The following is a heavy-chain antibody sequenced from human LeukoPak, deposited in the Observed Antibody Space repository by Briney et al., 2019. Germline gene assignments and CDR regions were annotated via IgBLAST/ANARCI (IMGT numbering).Heavy chain of an antibody. CDR3: AREAHSGGSAFDY. D-gene: IGHD2-15*01. V-gene: IGHV3-7*01. CDR1: GFTFSSYW. Sequence: GGSLRLSCAASGFTFSSYWMSWVRQAPGKGLEWVANIKQDGSEKYYVDSVKGRFTISRDNAKNSLYLQMNSLRAEDTAVYYCAREAHSGGSAFDYWGQGTLVTVSS. CDR2: IKQDGSEK. J-gene: IGHJ4*02.